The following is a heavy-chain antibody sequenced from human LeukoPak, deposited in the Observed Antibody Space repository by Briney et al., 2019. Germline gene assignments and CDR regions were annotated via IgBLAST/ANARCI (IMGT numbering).Heavy chain of an antibody. J-gene: IGHJ5*02. Sequence: GGSLRLSCAASGFTFSSYWMHWVRQAPGKGLVWVSHVKNDGSSTTYADSVKGRFTISRDNAKNTLYLQMNSLRAEDTAVYYCARDAFSNSNWFDPWGQGTLVTVSS. CDR3: ARDAFSNSNWFDP. CDR1: GFTFSSYW. D-gene: IGHD1-1*01. CDR2: VKNDGSST. V-gene: IGHV3-74*01.